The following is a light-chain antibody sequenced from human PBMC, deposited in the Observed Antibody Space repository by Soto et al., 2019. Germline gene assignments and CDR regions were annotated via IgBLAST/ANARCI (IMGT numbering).Light chain of an antibody. J-gene: IGLJ1*01. CDR2: DVS. V-gene: IGLV2-11*01. CDR3: CSYAGIYTYV. CDR1: SSDVGAYKY. Sequence: SVLTQPRSVSGSPGQSVTISCTGTSSDVGAYKYVSWYQHHPGKAPKLMIYDVSERPSGVPDRFSGSKSGSTASLTISGLQAEDEADYYCCSYAGIYTYVFGTGTKVTVL.